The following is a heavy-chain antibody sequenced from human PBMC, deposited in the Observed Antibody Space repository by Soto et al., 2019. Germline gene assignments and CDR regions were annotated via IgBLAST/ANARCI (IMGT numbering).Heavy chain of an antibody. CDR1: GVTFSTDG. CDR2: ISYDETNK. CDR3: ANDPTPSSGNRTSFDT. Sequence: RGSLRLSFAASGVTFSTDGLHWFRQAPGTGLEWVAVISYDETNKNCADSVQGRFTVSRDNSKNTLYLQMNSLRVEDTAVYYCANDPTPSSGNRTSFDTWGQGTLISISS. J-gene: IGHJ5*02. V-gene: IGHV3-30*18. D-gene: IGHD6-25*01.